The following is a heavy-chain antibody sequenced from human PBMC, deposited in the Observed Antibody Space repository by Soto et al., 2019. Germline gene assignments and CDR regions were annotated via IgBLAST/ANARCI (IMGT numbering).Heavy chain of an antibody. V-gene: IGHV1-18*01. CDR2: ISAYNGNT. CDR1: GYTFTSYG. CDR3: ARSQTTYYDFWSGYWPSDYYGMDV. D-gene: IGHD3-3*01. J-gene: IGHJ6*02. Sequence: ASVKVSCKASGYTFTSYGISWVRQAPGQGLEWMGWISAYNGNTNYAQKLQGRVTMTTDTSTSTAYMELRSLRSDDTAVYYCARSQTTYYDFWSGYWPSDYYGMDVWGQGTTVTVSS.